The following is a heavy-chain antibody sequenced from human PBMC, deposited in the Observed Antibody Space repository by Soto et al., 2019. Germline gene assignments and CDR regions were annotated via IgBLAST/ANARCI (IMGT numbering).Heavy chain of an antibody. D-gene: IGHD4-17*01. CDR2: INAGNGKT. J-gene: IGHJ4*02. CDR1: GYTLSNYA. Sequence: ASVKVSCKASGYTLSNYAMHWVRQAPGQRLEWMGWINAGNGKTKYSQNFQGRVTMTRNTSISTAYMELSSLRSEDTAVYYCARTLYGDNVDYWGQGTLVTVSS. CDR3: ARTLYGDNVDY. V-gene: IGHV1-3*01.